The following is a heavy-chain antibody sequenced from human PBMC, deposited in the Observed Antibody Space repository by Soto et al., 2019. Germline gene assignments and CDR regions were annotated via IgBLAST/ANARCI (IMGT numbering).Heavy chain of an antibody. V-gene: IGHV3-53*02. CDR3: ARESISSDYFDY. CDR1: GFTVSSNY. D-gene: IGHD2-2*01. Sequence: EVQLVETGGGLIQPGGSLRLSCAASGFTVSSNYMSWVRQAPGQGLEWVSFIYSGGRTYYADSVKGRSTNSRDNSKNTLYPQMNSLRAEDTAVYYCARESISSDYFDYWGQGTLVIVSS. CDR2: IYSGGRT. J-gene: IGHJ4*02.